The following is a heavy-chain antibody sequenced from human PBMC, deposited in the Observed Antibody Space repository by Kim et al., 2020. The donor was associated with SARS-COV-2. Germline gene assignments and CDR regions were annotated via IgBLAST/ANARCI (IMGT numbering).Heavy chain of an antibody. V-gene: IGHV3-43*01. Sequence: GGSLRLSCAASGFTFDDYTMHWVRQAPGKGLEWVSIISWDGGSTYYADSVKGRFTISRDNSKNSLYLQMNSLRTEDTALYYCAKGEGYNYAVGYWGQGTLVTVSS. J-gene: IGHJ4*02. CDR2: ISWDGGST. CDR1: GFTFDDYT. CDR3: AKGEGYNYAVGY. D-gene: IGHD1-20*01.